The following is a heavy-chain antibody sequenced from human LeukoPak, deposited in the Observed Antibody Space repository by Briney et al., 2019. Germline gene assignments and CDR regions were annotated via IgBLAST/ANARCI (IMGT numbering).Heavy chain of an antibody. Sequence: ASVKVSCKASGYTFTSYYMHWVRQAPGQGLKWMGIINPSGGSTSYAQKFQGRVTMTRDTSTSTAYMELSSLRSEDTAVYYCARFPNTAMVMGLEYYYYGMDVWGQGTTVTVSS. J-gene: IGHJ6*02. CDR1: GYTFTSYY. V-gene: IGHV1-46*01. D-gene: IGHD5-18*01. CDR3: ARFPNTAMVMGLEYYYYGMDV. CDR2: INPSGGST.